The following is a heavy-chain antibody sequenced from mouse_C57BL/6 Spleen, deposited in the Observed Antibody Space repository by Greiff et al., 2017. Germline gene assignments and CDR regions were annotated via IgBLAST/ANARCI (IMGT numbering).Heavy chain of an antibody. CDR2: ISDGGSYT. J-gene: IGHJ3*01. CDR1: GFTFSSYA. D-gene: IGHD4-1*01. Sequence: EVMLVESGGGLVKPGGSLKLSCAASGFTFSSYAMSWVRQTPEKRLEWVATISDGGSYTYYPDNVKGRFTISRDNAKNNLYLQMSHLKSEDTAMYYCARGAGTGWFAYWGQGTLVTVSA. V-gene: IGHV5-4*03. CDR3: ARGAGTGWFAY.